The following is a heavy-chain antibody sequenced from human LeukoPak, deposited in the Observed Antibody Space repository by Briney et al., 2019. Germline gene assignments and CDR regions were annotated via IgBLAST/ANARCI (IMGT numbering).Heavy chain of an antibody. Sequence: RAGGSLRLSCAASGFTFSSYSMNWVRQAPGKGLEGVSSISSSSSYIYYADSVKGRFTISRDNAKNSLYLQMNSLRAEDTAVYYCARDTHYYYYYYMDVWGKGTTVTVSS. J-gene: IGHJ6*03. V-gene: IGHV3-21*01. CDR2: ISSSSSYI. CDR1: GFTFSSYS. CDR3: ARDTHYYYYYYMDV.